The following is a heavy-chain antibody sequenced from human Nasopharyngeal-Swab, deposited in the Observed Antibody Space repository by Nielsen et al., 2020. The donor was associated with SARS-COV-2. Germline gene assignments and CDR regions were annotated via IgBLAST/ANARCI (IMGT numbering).Heavy chain of an antibody. CDR2: INHSGST. CDR3: ARDGLDYDFWSAYFMDV. Sequence: WIRQPPGKGLEWIGEINHSGSTYYNPSLKSRVTISVDTSKNQFSLKLSSVTAADTAVYYCARDGLDYDFWSAYFMDVWGQGTTVTVSS. J-gene: IGHJ6*02. D-gene: IGHD3-3*01. V-gene: IGHV4-34*01.